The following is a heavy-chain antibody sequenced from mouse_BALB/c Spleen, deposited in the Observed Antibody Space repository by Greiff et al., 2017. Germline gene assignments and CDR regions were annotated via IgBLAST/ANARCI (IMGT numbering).Heavy chain of an antibody. CDR3: ARDSSGYWFAY. V-gene: IGHV7-3*02. CDR1: GFTFTDYY. Sequence: EVMLVESGGGLVQPGGSLRLSCAPSGFTFTDYYMSWVRQPPGKALEWLGFIRNKANGYATEYSASVKGRFTISRDNSQSILYLQMNTLRAEDSATYYCARDSSGYWFAYWGQGTLVTVSA. CDR2: IRNKANGYAT. J-gene: IGHJ3*01. D-gene: IGHD3-1*01.